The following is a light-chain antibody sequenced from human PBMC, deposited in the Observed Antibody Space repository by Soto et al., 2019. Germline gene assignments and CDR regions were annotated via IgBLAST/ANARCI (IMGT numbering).Light chain of an antibody. CDR2: DTS. CDR3: QQRSDWPPMYT. Sequence: EIVMTQSPATLSVSPGERATLSCRASQSVSSYLAWYQQKPGQAPRLLIYDTSNRATGIPPRFSGSGSGTDFTLTISSLEPEDFGVYYCQQRSDWPPMYTFGQGTKLE. V-gene: IGKV3-11*01. J-gene: IGKJ2*01. CDR1: QSVSSY.